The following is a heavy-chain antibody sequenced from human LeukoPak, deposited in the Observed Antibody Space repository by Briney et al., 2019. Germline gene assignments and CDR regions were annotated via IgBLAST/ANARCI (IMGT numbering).Heavy chain of an antibody. D-gene: IGHD3-3*01. Sequence: PGGSLRLSCAASGNYWMHWVRQAPGKGLEWVSSISSSSSYIYYADSVKGRFSISRDNAKNSLYLQMNSLRAEDTAVYYCARGVPYASWSGPHYSDYWGQGTLVTVSS. V-gene: IGHV3-21*01. CDR1: GNYW. CDR3: ARGVPYASWSGPHYSDY. CDR2: ISSSSSYI. J-gene: IGHJ4*02.